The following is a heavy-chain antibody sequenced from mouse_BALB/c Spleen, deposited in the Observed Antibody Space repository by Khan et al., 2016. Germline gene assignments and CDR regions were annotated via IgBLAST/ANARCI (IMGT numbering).Heavy chain of an antibody. Sequence: EVKLLESGGGLVQPGGSLKLSCAASGFDFSRYWMSWVRQAPGKGLEWIGEINPDSSTINYTPSLKDKFIISSDNATNTLYLQMSKVRSEDTALYYCARLHYYGWFAYWGQGTLVTVAA. J-gene: IGHJ3*01. CDR1: GFDFSRYW. CDR2: INPDSSTI. V-gene: IGHV4-1*02. CDR3: ARLHYYGWFAY. D-gene: IGHD1-2*01.